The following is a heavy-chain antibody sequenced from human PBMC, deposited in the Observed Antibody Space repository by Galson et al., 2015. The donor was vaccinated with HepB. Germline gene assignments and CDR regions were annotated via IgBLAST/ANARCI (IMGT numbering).Heavy chain of an antibody. CDR2: ISGDNSNT. CDR1: GYTFTRYG. Sequence: SVKVSCKASGYTFTRYGISWVRQAPGQGLEWMGWISGDNSNTNYAQNLQGRVTMTTDTSTSTAYMELTSLRSDDTAVYYCARGRGAGSYHQQNFDYWGQGTLVTVSS. J-gene: IGHJ4*02. V-gene: IGHV1-18*04. D-gene: IGHD1-26*01. CDR3: ARGRGAGSYHQQNFDY.